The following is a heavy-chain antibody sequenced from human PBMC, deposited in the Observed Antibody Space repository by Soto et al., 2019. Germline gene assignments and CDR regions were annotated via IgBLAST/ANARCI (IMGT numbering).Heavy chain of an antibody. CDR2: IYYSGST. CDR1: GGSITRSSFY. V-gene: IGHV4-39*01. J-gene: IGHJ4*02. CDR3: ARLVKPAFRNVVVTAVDPQVYYFDY. D-gene: IGHD2-21*02. Sequence: QLQLQESGPGLMKPSETLSLTCTVSGGSITRSSFYWGWIRQPPGKGLEWIGSIYYSGSTYYNPPPKSRVTISVDTSKNQFSLRLSSVTATDTAVYYCARLVKPAFRNVVVTAVDPQVYYFDYWGQGTLVTVSS.